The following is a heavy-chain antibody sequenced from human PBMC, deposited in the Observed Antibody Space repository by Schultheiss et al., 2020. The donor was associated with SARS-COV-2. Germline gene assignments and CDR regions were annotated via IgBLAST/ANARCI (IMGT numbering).Heavy chain of an antibody. Sequence: SETLSLTCSVSGSSITGFFWTWIRQPPGKGLDPIGNIYFTGITKYNPSLKSRFTISIDTSKNQFSLILRSVTAADTAVYFCARATRVESLFSVRGGSFDFWGRGTLVTVSS. J-gene: IGHJ4*02. D-gene: IGHD5-24*01. CDR2: IYFTGIT. V-gene: IGHV4-59*01. CDR3: ARATRVESLFSVRGGSFDF. CDR1: GSSITGFF.